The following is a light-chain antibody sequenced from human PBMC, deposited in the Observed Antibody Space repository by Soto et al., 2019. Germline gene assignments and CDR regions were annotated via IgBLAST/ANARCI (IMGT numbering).Light chain of an antibody. Sequence: EIVLTQSPATLSLSPGERATLSCRASQSVSSYLAWYQQKPGQAPGLLIYDASNRATGIPARFSGSGSGTDFTLTISSLEPEDFAVYYCQQRSNWPPAGLTFGGGTKVEIK. CDR3: QQRSNWPPAGLT. CDR2: DAS. J-gene: IGKJ4*01. V-gene: IGKV3-11*01. CDR1: QSVSSY.